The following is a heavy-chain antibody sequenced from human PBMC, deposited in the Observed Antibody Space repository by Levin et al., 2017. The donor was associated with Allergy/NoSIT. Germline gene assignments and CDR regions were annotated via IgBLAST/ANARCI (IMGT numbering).Heavy chain of an antibody. Sequence: GESLKISCAASGFTFSSYWMSWVRQAPGKGLEWVANTKQDGTENYYVDSVKGRFTISKDNPKNSVYLQMTSLRVEDTAVYYCARNWRSAFDIWGQGTVVTGSS. J-gene: IGHJ3*02. D-gene: IGHD2-8*02. CDR3: ARNWRSAFDI. V-gene: IGHV3-7*04. CDR2: TKQDGTEN. CDR1: GFTFSSYW.